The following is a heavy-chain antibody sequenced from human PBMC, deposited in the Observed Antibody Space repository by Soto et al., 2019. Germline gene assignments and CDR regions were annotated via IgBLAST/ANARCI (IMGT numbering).Heavy chain of an antibody. Sequence: SETLSLTCTVSGGSISSYYWSWIRQPPGKGLEWIGYIYYSGSTNYNPSLKSRVTISVDTSKSQFSLKLSSVTAADTAVYYCARDGYPYGSGSYYEILPVSWGQGTLVTVSS. J-gene: IGHJ4*02. CDR3: ARDGYPYGSGSYYEILPVS. CDR2: IYYSGST. D-gene: IGHD3-10*01. CDR1: GGSISSYY. V-gene: IGHV4-59*01.